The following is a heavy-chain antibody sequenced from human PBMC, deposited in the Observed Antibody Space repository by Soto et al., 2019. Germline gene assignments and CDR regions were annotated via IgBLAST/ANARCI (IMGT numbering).Heavy chain of an antibody. CDR1: GGSISSGGYY. D-gene: IGHD2-21*01. CDR2: IYYSGST. J-gene: IGHJ2*01. CDR3: ARDGVMATADWYFDL. V-gene: IGHV4-31*03. Sequence: QVQLQESGPGLVKPSQTLSLTCTVSGGSISSGGYYWSWIRQHPGKGLEWIGYIYYSGSTYYNPSLKSRVTISVDTSKNQFSLKLSSVTAADTAVYYCARDGVMATADWYFDLWGRGTLVTVSS.